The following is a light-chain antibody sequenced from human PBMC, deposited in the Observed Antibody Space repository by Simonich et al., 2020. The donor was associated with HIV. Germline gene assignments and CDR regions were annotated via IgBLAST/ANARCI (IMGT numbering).Light chain of an antibody. Sequence: DIQMTQSPSTLSASVGDRVTITCRASQTIINNWLAWYQQKPGKAPKLLIYKASTLESGVPSRFSGSGSGTEFTLTISSLQPDDFATYYCQQYHGYSLTFGGGTKVEI. CDR2: KAS. CDR3: QQYHGYSLT. J-gene: IGKJ4*01. CDR1: QTIINNW. V-gene: IGKV1-5*03.